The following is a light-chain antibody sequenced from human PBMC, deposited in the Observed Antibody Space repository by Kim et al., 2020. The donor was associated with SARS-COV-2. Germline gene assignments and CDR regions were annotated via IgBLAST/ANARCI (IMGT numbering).Light chain of an antibody. CDR1: QGIIIS. CDR2: AAS. J-gene: IGKJ4*01. CDR3: QQLNSYPLT. V-gene: IGKV1-9*01. Sequence: IQLTQSPSSLSASVGDRVTITCRASQGIIISLAWYQQKPGKAPNLLIYAASALHRGVPSRFSGSGSGTDFTLTISSLQPEDFATYYCQQLNSYPLTFGGGTKVDIK.